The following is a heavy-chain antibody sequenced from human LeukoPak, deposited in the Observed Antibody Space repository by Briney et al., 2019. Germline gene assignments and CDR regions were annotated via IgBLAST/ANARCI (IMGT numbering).Heavy chain of an antibody. D-gene: IGHD2-2*01. Sequence: ASVKVSCKASGYTFTGYYMHWVRQAPGQGLEWMRWINPNSGGTNYAQKFQGRVTMTRDTSISTAYMELSRLRSDDTAVYYCARGYCSSTSCYGAFDYWGQGTLVTVSS. J-gene: IGHJ4*02. CDR2: INPNSGGT. V-gene: IGHV1-2*02. CDR3: ARGYCSSTSCYGAFDY. CDR1: GYTFTGYY.